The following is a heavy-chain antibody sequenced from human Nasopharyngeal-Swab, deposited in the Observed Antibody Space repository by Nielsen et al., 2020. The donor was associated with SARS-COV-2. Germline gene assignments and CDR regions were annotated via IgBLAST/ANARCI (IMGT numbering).Heavy chain of an antibody. V-gene: IGHV4-59*06. CDR3: ARTPTEEKWFGELSGDY. CDR1: GGSISSYY. Sequence: SETLSLTCTVSGGSISSYYWSWIRQPPGKGLEWIGYIYYSGSTYYNPSLKSRVTISVDTSKNQFSLKLSSVTAADTAVYYCARTPTEEKWFGELSGDYWGQGTLVTVSS. CDR2: IYYSGST. D-gene: IGHD3-10*01. J-gene: IGHJ4*02.